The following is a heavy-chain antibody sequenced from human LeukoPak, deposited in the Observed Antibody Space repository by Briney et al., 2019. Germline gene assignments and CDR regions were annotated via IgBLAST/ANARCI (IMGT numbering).Heavy chain of an antibody. Sequence: SVKVSCKASGGTFSSYAISWVRQAPGQGLEWMGGIIPIFGIANYAQKFQGRVTITADESTSTAYMELSSLRSEDTAVYYCARSFFAAAAGSFDYWGQGTLVTVSS. CDR3: ARSFFAAAAGSFDY. V-gene: IGHV1-69*01. CDR2: IIPIFGIA. D-gene: IGHD6-13*01. CDR1: GGTFSSYA. J-gene: IGHJ4*02.